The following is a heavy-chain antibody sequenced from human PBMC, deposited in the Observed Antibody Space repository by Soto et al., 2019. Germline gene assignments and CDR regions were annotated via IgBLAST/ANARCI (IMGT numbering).Heavy chain of an antibody. CDR2: IYPGDSDT. D-gene: IGHD3-3*01. CDR1: GYSFTSYW. Sequence: PGESLKITCKASGYSFTSYWIGWVRQVPGKGLEWMGIIYPGDSDTRYSPSFQGQVTISADKSIGTAYLQWSSLKASDTAMYYCARSSLEWSPNGPDYWGQGTLVTVSS. CDR3: ARSSLEWSPNGPDY. V-gene: IGHV5-51*01. J-gene: IGHJ4*02.